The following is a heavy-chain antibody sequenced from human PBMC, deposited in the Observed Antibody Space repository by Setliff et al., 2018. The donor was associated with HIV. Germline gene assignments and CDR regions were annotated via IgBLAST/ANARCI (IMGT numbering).Heavy chain of an antibody. V-gene: IGHV4-38-2*01. CDR3: VRPSFGIGGGSMFDS. CDR2: IHHSGSA. CDR1: GYSISDGYY. D-gene: IGHD3-3*01. J-gene: IGHJ4*02. Sequence: SETLSLTCAVSGYSISDGYYWGWIRQPPGKGPEWIGSIHHSGSAHFNPSLKSRVTLSVGTSKRQFFLNLSSATTADTAMYYCVRPSFGIGGGSMFDSWGQGSVVTVSS.